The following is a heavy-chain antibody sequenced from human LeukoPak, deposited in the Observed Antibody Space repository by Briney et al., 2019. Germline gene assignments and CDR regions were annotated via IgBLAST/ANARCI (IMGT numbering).Heavy chain of an antibody. V-gene: IGHV5-51*01. CDR3: VRDWEHCSSTSCYRGADL. J-gene: IGHJ5*02. CDR2: IYPGDSDT. D-gene: IGHD2-2*01. Sequence: GESLKISCKGSGYSFTSYWIAWVRQMPGKGLEWMGIIYPGDSDTRYSPSFQGQVTISADKSISTAFLQWSSLKASDTATYYCVRDWEHCSSTSCYRGADLWGQGTRVTVSS. CDR1: GYSFTSYW.